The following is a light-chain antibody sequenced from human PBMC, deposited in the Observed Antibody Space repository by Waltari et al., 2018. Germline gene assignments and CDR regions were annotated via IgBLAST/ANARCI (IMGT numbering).Light chain of an antibody. CDR3: SSYTSSSTLV. CDR1: SSDVGGYNY. CDR2: EVS. V-gene: IGLV2-14*01. J-gene: IGLJ2*01. Sequence: QSALTQPASVSGSPGQSITISCTGTSSDVGGYNYVSWYQQHPGKAPNLMIYEVSNRPSGVSNRFSGSRSGNTASLHISGLQAEDEADYYCSSYTSSSTLVFGGGTKLTVL.